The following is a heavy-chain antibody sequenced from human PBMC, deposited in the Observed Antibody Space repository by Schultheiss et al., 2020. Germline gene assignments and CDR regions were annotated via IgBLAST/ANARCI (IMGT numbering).Heavy chain of an antibody. CDR2: INPNSGGT. J-gene: IGHJ6*03. V-gene: IGHV1-2*06. CDR3: ARVGTIFGVVPIHYYYYYMDV. Sequence: ASVKVSCKASGYTFTGYYMHWVRQAPGQGLEWMGRINPNSGGTNYAQKFQGRVTMTRDTSISTAYMELSRLRSDDTAVYYCARVGTIFGVVPIHYYYYYMDVWGKGTTVTVSS. D-gene: IGHD3-3*01. CDR1: GYTFTGYY.